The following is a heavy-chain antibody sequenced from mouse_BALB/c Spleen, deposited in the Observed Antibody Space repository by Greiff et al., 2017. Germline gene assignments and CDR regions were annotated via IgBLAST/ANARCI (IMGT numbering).Heavy chain of an antibody. CDR1: GFSLTSYG. J-gene: IGHJ2*01. V-gene: IGHV2-2*02. CDR2: IWSGGST. Sequence: VHLVESGPGLVQPSQSLSITCTVSGFSLTSYGVHWVRQSPGKGLEWLGVIWSGGSTDYNAAFISRLSISKDNSKSQVFFKMNSLQANDTAIYYCARMDYYGSSFDYWGQGTTLTVSS. D-gene: IGHD1-1*01. CDR3: ARMDYYGSSFDY.